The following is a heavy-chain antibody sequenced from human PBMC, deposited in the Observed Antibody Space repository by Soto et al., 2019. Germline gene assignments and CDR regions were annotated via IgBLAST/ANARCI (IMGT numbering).Heavy chain of an antibody. D-gene: IGHD5-12*01. CDR3: ARDHIVATIVFEC. J-gene: IGHJ4*02. Sequence: PGVSLRLSCGASGFTFRSYWMSWVRQAPGKGLEWVANINQDGSEKYYVDSVKGRFTISRDNAENSVYLQMNTLRAEDTAVYYCARDHIVATIVFECWGLGTLVTVSS. CDR2: INQDGSEK. CDR1: GFTFRSYW. V-gene: IGHV3-7*01.